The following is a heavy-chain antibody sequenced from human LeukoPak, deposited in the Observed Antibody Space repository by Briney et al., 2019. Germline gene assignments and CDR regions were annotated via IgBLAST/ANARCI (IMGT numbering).Heavy chain of an antibody. CDR2: IIPIFGTA. D-gene: IGHD3-22*01. V-gene: IGHV1-69*13. Sequence: SVKVSCKASGGTLSSYTITWVRQAPGQGLEWMGGIIPIFGTADYAQKFQGRVTITADESTSTAYMELSSLRSEDMAVYCARWAMIRGAFDIWGQGTMVTVSS. CDR3: ARWAMIRGAFDI. CDR1: GGTLSSYT. J-gene: IGHJ3*02.